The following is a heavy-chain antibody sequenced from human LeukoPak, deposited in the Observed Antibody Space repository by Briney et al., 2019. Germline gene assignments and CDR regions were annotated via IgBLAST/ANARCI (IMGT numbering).Heavy chain of an antibody. Sequence: PGGSLRLSCAASGFTFSSYAMSWVRQAPGKGLEWVSAISGSGGSTYYADSVKGRFTISRDNSKNTLYLQMNSLRAEDTAVYYCAKVSSSGYYDSSDFFDYWGQGTLVTVSS. J-gene: IGHJ4*02. V-gene: IGHV3-23*01. D-gene: IGHD3-22*01. CDR1: GFTFSSYA. CDR3: AKVSSSGYYDSSDFFDY. CDR2: ISGSGGST.